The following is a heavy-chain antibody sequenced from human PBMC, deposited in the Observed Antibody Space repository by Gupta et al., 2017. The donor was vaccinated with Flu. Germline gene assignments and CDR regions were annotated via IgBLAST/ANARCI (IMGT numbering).Heavy chain of an antibody. V-gene: IGHV3-23*01. CDR2: ISGSGGTT. CDR1: GFTFSSYA. J-gene: IGHJ4*02. Sequence: EVQLLESGGGLVQPGGSLRLSCAASGFTFSSYAMSWVRQAPGKGLEWVSAISGSGGTTYSADSVKGRFTIPRDNSKNTLYLHMNSLRAEDTAVYYCAKGWGSGSYGPFDYWGQGTRVTVSS. CDR3: AKGWGSGSYGPFDY. D-gene: IGHD1-26*01.